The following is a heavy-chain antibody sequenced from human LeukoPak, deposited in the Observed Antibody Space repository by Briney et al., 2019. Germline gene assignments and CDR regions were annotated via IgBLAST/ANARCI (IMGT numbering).Heavy chain of an antibody. J-gene: IGHJ5*02. CDR3: ARGPLWFGELFHTWFDP. D-gene: IGHD3-10*01. CDR2: IYYSEST. CDR1: GGSISSYY. Sequence: SETLSLTCTVSGGSISSYYWSWIRQPPGKGLEWIGYIYYSESTNYNPSLKSRVTISVDTSKNQFSLKLSSVTAADTAVYYCARGPLWFGELFHTWFDPWGQGTLVTVSS. V-gene: IGHV4-59*01.